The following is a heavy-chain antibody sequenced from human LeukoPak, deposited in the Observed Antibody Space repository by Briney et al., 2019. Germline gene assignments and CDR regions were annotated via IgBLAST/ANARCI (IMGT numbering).Heavy chain of an antibody. D-gene: IGHD2-15*01. CDR1: GFTFSSYW. J-gene: IGHJ4*02. CDR2: INSDGSST. CDR3: ARESCSGGSCYTGDY. V-gene: IGHV3-74*01. Sequence: GGSLRLSCAASGFTFSSYWMHWVRQAPGKGLVWVSRINSDGSSTSYADSVKGRFTISRDNAKNTLYLQMNSLRAEDTAVYYCARESCSGGSCYTGDYWGQGTLVTVSS.